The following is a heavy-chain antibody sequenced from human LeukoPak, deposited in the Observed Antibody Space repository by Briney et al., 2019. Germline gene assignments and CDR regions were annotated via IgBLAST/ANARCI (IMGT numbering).Heavy chain of an antibody. J-gene: IGHJ5*02. Sequence: ASVKVSCKASGYPFTKFYMHWVRQAPGHGLKWMGLMSPNGDSTLYSQKFQGRVTMTRDTSTSTDYMELSSLRSEDTAVYYCARDNSDTVKGECSGACYWWFDPWGQGTLVTASS. V-gene: IGHV1-46*01. D-gene: IGHD6-19*01. CDR2: MSPNGDST. CDR3: ARDNSDTVKGECSGACYWWFDP. CDR1: GYPFTKFY.